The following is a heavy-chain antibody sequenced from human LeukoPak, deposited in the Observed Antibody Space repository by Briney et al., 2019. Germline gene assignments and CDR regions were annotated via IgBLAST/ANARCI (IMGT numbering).Heavy chain of an antibody. CDR3: AKDPDSAYWYFDL. CDR2: IIPIFDTA. CDR1: GGTFSNYA. D-gene: IGHD3-22*01. Sequence: SVKVSCKASGGTFSNYAISWVRQAPGQGLEWMGGIIPIFDTADYAQKFQGRLTITADESTSTAYMELNSLRAEDTAVYYCAKDPDSAYWYFDLWGRGTLVTVSS. J-gene: IGHJ2*01. V-gene: IGHV1-69*13.